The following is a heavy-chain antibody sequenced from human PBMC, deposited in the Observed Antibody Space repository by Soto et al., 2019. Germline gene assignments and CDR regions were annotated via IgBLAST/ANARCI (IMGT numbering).Heavy chain of an antibody. CDR2: SIPIFGTA. CDR1: GCTFSSYA. V-gene: IGHV1-69*13. CDR3: ASGYATDTAHAAPFDY. J-gene: IGHJ4*02. Sequence: SVKVSCKASGCTFSSYAISWVRQAPGQGLEWMGGSIPIFGTANYAHKCQVRVTITADESTRTAYMELSSLRSEDTAVYYCASGYATDTAHAAPFDYWGQGTLVNVSS. D-gene: IGHD5-18*01.